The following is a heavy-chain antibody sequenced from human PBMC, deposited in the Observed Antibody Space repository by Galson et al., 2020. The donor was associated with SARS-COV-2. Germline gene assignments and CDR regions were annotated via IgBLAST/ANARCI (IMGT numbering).Heavy chain of an antibody. CDR2: LSYDGNKR. J-gene: IGHJ4*02. D-gene: IGHD2-8*01. CDR1: GFIFSSYG. V-gene: IGHV3-30*18. Sequence: PGGSLRLSCAASGFIFSSYGMHWVRQVPGKGPQWVALLSYDGNKRHYADSVQGRFTISRDNSRNTLYLQMQSLRPEDTAVYYCAKDDPDGHYSFDSWGQGTLVTVSS. CDR3: AKDDPDGHYSFDS.